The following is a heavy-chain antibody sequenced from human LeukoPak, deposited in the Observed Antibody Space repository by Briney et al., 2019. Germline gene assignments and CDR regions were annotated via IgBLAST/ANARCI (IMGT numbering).Heavy chain of an antibody. CDR3: VRDGSYYDSTGYYYLY. CDR1: GGTFSSYA. CDR2: ITPMFGTA. V-gene: IGHV1-69*13. J-gene: IGHJ4*02. Sequence: ASVKVSCKASGGTFSSYAISWVRQAPGQGLEWMGGITPMFGTANYAQKFQGRVTITADESTSTAYMELSSLRSEDTTVYYCVRDGSYYDSTGYYYLYWGQGTLVTVSS. D-gene: IGHD3-22*01.